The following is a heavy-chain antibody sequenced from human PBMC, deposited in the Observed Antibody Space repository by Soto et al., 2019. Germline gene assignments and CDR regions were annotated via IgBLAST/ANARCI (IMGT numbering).Heavy chain of an antibody. CDR1: GVSISSYY. CDR3: ARDIRGPLDY. Sequence: SETLSLTCTVSGVSISSYYWSLLRQPPGKGLEWIGYIYYSGSTNYNPSLKSRVTISVDTSKNQFSLKLSSVTAADTAVYYCARDIRGPLDYWGQGTLVTVSS. V-gene: IGHV4-59*01. D-gene: IGHD3-10*01. CDR2: IYYSGST. J-gene: IGHJ4*02.